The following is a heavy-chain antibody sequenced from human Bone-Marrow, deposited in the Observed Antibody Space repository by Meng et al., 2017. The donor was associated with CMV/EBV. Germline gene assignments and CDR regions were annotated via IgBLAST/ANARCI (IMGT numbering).Heavy chain of an antibody. V-gene: IGHV3-30*02. CDR1: GFTFSTYG. D-gene: IGHD2/OR15-2a*01. CDR3: AKAGGRELLYYSYGMDL. Sequence: GESLKISCAASGFTFSTYGMHWVRQAPGKGLEWVTFIWFDGRNKFYADSVKGRFTISRDNSKNTLYLQMNSLRAEDTAVYYCAKAGGRELLYYSYGMDLWGQGTTVTVSS. J-gene: IGHJ6*02. CDR2: IWFDGRNK.